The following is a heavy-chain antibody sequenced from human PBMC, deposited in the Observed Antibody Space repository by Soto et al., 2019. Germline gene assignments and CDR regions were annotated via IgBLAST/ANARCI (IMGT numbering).Heavy chain of an antibody. CDR1: GFTFSGYW. D-gene: IGHD4-4*01. CDR3: ARAPYSNAWYRCDL. J-gene: IGHJ5*02. CDR2: IKHDGSVQ. Sequence: GGSLRLSXEASGFTFSGYWMSWVRQAPGKGLEWVADIKHDGSVQYYVDSVKGRFTISRDNAKKLLYLQMNGLRAEDTALYYCARAPYSNAWYRCDLWGQGTLVTVSS. V-gene: IGHV3-7*03.